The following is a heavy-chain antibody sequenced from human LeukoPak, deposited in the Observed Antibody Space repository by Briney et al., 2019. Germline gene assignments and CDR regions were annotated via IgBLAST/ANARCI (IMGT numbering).Heavy chain of an antibody. CDR2: IYYSGST. CDR1: GGSISSGDYY. D-gene: IGHD3-22*01. V-gene: IGHV4-30-4*01. Sequence: SETLSLTCTVSGGSISSGDYYWSWLRQPPGKGLEWIGYIYYSGSTYYNPSLKGRVTISVDTSKNQFSLKLSSVTAADTAVYYCARGPITMIVVSGYNWFDPWGQGTLVTVSS. CDR3: ARGPITMIVVSGYNWFDP. J-gene: IGHJ5*02.